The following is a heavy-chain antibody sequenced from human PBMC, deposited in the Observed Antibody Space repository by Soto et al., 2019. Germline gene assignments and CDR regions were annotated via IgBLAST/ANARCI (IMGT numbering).Heavy chain of an antibody. D-gene: IGHD3-10*01. CDR1: GFTFSSYA. V-gene: IGHV3-23*01. J-gene: IGHJ6*02. CDR3: AKAYYYGSGSSRRGRYGMDV. CDR2: ISGSGGST. Sequence: AGGSLRLSCAASGFTFSSYAMSWVRQAPGKGLEWVSAISGSGGSTYYADSGKGRFTISRDNSKNTLYLQMNSLRAEDTAVYYCAKAYYYGSGSSRRGRYGMDVWGQGTTVTVSS.